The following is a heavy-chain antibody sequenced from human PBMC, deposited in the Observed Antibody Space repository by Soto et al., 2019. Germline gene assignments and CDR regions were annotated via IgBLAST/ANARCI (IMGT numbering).Heavy chain of an antibody. CDR3: AKDDRWYLHRGPFDH. CDR1: GFTFSSYA. Sequence: EVQLLESGGGLVQPGGSLRLSCAASGFTFSSYAMSWVRQAPGKGLEWVSAISGSGGSTYYADYVKGRFTISRDNSKNPLYLQMNSLRAEDTAVYYCAKDDRWYLHRGPFDHWGQGTLVTVSS. J-gene: IGHJ4*02. D-gene: IGHD2-15*01. CDR2: ISGSGGST. V-gene: IGHV3-23*01.